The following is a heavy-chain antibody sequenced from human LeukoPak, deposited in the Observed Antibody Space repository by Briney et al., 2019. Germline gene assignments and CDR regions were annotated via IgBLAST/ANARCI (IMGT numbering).Heavy chain of an antibody. D-gene: IGHD3-10*01. V-gene: IGHV4-4*07. Sequence: SETLSLTCTVSGGSISTYNWSWIRQPAGKGLEWIGRLYTSGSTNYNPSLKGRVTMSVDTSKNQFSLKLRSVTAADTAVYYCARSYGSGTYLTPYYFDYWGQGTLVTVSS. CDR2: LYTSGST. CDR1: GGSISTYN. J-gene: IGHJ4*02. CDR3: ARSYGSGTYLTPYYFDY.